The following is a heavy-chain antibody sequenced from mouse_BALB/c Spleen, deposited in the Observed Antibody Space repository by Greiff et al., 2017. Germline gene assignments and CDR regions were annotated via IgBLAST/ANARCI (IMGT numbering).Heavy chain of an antibody. CDR2: IYPGNSDT. CDR3: TREELLRSGFGV. Sequence: VQLQQSGTVLARPGASVKMSCKASGYSFTSYWMHWVKQRPGQGLEWIGAIYPGNSDTSYNQKFKGKAKLTAVTSASTAYMELSSLTNEDSAVYYCTREELLRSGFGVWGAGTTVTVSS. V-gene: IGHV1-5*01. D-gene: IGHD1-1*01. CDR1: GYSFTSYW. J-gene: IGHJ1*01.